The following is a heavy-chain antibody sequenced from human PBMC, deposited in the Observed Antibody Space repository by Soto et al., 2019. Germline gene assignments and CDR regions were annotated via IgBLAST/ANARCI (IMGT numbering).Heavy chain of an antibody. V-gene: IGHV3-74*01. D-gene: IGHD3-9*01. CDR3: AREYYGLLTGYYNDH. CDR2: ISGDGPKI. CDR1: GFPFSSYW. Sequence: EVQLVESGGDSVQPGGSLRLSCAASGFPFSSYWMHWVRHTPGKGLRWVSRISGDGPKIYSADSVTGRFTVSRDNAKNTLSLQMSGLGAEDTAVYYCAREYYGLLTGYYNDHWGQGTLVSVSS. J-gene: IGHJ4*02.